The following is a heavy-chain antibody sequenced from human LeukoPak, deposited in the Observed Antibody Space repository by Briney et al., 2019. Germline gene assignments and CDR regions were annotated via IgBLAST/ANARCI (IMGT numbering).Heavy chain of an antibody. D-gene: IGHD2-15*01. CDR2: INHSGST. CDR1: GGSFSGYS. V-gene: IGHV4-34*01. Sequence: KTSETLSLTCAVYGGSFSGYSWSWIRQPPGEGLEWIGEINHSGSTNYNPSLKSRVTISVDTSKNQFSLKLSSVTAADTAVYYCARFRRWWYFDYWGQGTLVTVSS. J-gene: IGHJ4*02. CDR3: ARFRRWWYFDY.